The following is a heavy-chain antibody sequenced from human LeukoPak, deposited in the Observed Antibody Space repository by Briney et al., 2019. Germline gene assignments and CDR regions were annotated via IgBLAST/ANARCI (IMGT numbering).Heavy chain of an antibody. D-gene: IGHD6-13*01. J-gene: IGHJ6*03. CDR1: GDSVFSNSAA. CDR2: TYYRSKWYN. CDR3: ARGEGQPEDYYYYYMDV. Sequence: SQTLSLTCAISGDSVFSNSAAWNWIRQSPSRGLEWLGRTYYRSKWYNDYAVSVRSRIIINPDTSKNQFSLQLNSVTPEDTAVYYCARGEGQPEDYYYYYMDVWGKGTTVTVSS. V-gene: IGHV6-1*01.